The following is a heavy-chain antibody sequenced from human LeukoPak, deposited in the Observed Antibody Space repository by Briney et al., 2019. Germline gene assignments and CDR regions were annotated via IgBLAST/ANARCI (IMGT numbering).Heavy chain of an antibody. V-gene: IGHV5-51*01. Sequence: GESLKISCKGSGYSFTSYWIGWVRQMPGKGLEWMGIIYPGDSDTRYSPSFRGQVTISADKTISTAYLQWSSLKASDTAIYYCARRDYVPIFDYWGQGTLVTVSS. J-gene: IGHJ4*02. D-gene: IGHD4-17*01. CDR1: GYSFTSYW. CDR3: ARRDYVPIFDY. CDR2: IYPGDSDT.